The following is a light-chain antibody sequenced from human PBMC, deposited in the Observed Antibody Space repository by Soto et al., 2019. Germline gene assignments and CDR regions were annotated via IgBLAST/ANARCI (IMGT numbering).Light chain of an antibody. Sequence: QSALTQPASVSGSPGQSITISCTGTSSDIGGFNYVSWYQQHPGTAPKLIIYEVNNRPSGVSNRFSGSKSGSTASLTISGLQAEDEADYYCSSYTSSSPPYVVLGGGTKLTVL. CDR2: EVN. V-gene: IGLV2-14*01. CDR1: SSDIGGFNY. CDR3: SSYTSSSPPYVV. J-gene: IGLJ2*01.